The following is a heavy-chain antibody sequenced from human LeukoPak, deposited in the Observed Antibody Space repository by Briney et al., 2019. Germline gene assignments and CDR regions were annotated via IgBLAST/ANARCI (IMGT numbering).Heavy chain of an antibody. D-gene: IGHD3-22*01. CDR1: GFTFDDYA. Sequence: GGSLRLSCAVSGFTFDDYAMHWVRQAPGKGLVWVSRINSDGSSTSYADSVKGRFTISRDNAKNTLYLQMNSLRAEDTAVYYCATPRLEYYYDSSGSIDYWGQGTLVTVSS. J-gene: IGHJ4*02. CDR2: INSDGSST. V-gene: IGHV3-74*01. CDR3: ATPRLEYYYDSSGSIDY.